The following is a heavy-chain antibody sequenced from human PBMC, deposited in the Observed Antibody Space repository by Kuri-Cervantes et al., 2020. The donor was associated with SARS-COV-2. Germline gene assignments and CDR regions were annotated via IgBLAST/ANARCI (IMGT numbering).Heavy chain of an antibody. Sequence: GESLKISCAASGLSFRSHAMHWVRQAPGKGLEWVAVVSYDGNNKYHADSVKGRFTISRDNSNNTLFLEMSSLKASDTAMYYCARAFVVVPAASQGAFDIWGQGTMVTVSS. CDR1: GLSFRSHA. V-gene: IGHV3-30-3*01. CDR2: VSYDGNNK. D-gene: IGHD2-2*01. CDR3: ARAFVVVPAASQGAFDI. J-gene: IGHJ3*02.